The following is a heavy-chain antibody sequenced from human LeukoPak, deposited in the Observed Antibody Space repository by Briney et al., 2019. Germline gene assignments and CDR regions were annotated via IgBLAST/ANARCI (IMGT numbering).Heavy chain of an antibody. J-gene: IGHJ3*02. CDR1: GGSFSGYY. D-gene: IGHD3-10*01. V-gene: IGHV4-34*01. CDR3: ARARRGYAFDI. Sequence: PSGTLSLTCAVYGGSFSGYYWSWIRQPPGKGLEWIGEINHSGSTNYNPSLKSRVTISVDTSKNQFSLKLSSVTAADTAVYYCARARRGYAFDIWGQGTMVTVSS. CDR2: INHSGST.